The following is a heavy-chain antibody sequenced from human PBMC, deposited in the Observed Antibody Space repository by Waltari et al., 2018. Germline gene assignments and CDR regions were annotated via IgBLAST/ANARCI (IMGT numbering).Heavy chain of an antibody. J-gene: IGHJ6*03. CDR3: ATSGGITNYMDV. Sequence: VQLVQSGAEVKKPGASVKVSCKASGYTFTSYYMHWVQQAPGKGLEWMGRVDPEDGETIYAEKFQGRVTITADTSTDTAYMELSSLRSEDTAVYYCATSGGITNYMDVWGKGTTVTVSS. CDR1: GYTFTSYY. V-gene: IGHV1-69-2*01. D-gene: IGHD3-10*01. CDR2: VDPEDGET.